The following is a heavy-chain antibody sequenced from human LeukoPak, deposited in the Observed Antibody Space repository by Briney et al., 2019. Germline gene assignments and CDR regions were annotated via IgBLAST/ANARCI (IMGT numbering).Heavy chain of an antibody. CDR3: ASYDSSGYGWFDP. J-gene: IGHJ5*02. V-gene: IGHV4-4*07. Sequence: PSETLSLTCTVSGVSISSYYWSWIRQPAGKGLEWIGRIYTSGSTNYNPSLKRRVTISVDTSKNQFSLKLSSVTAADTAVYYCASYDSSGYGWFDPWGQGTLVTVSS. D-gene: IGHD3-22*01. CDR1: GVSISSYY. CDR2: IYTSGST.